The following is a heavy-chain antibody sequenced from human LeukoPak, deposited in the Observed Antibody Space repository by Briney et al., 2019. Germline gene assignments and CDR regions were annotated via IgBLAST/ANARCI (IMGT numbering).Heavy chain of an antibody. CDR3: ARVENNWFDP. CDR1: GGTFSSYA. J-gene: IGHJ5*02. CDR2: IIPIFGTA. Sequence: ASVKVSCKASGGTFSSYAISWVRQAPGQGLEWMGGIIPIFGTANYAQKFQGRVTITADESTSTAYMELSSLRSEDTAVYYCARVENNWFDPWGQGSLVTVSS. V-gene: IGHV1-69*13.